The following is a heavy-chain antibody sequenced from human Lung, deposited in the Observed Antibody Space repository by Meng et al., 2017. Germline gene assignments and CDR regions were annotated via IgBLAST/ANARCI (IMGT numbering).Heavy chain of an antibody. D-gene: IGHD4-11*01. V-gene: IGHV4-34*01. CDR1: GGSFSDYY. J-gene: IGHJ4*02. Sequence: QVQLQQCVAGLLNPSETLSLTCVVSGGSFSDYYWSWIRQPPGKGLEWIGEINHSGSTNYNPSLESRATISVDTSQNNLSLKLSSVTAADSAVYYCARGPTTMAHDFDYWGQGTLVTVSS. CDR2: INHSGST. CDR3: ARGPTTMAHDFDY.